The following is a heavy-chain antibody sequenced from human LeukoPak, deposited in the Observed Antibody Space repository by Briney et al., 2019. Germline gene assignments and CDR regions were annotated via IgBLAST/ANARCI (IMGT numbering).Heavy chain of an antibody. Sequence: GRSLRLSCAASGFTFNSYGMHWVRQAPGKGLEWVAVISYDGSNKYYADSVKGRFTISRDNSKNTLYLQMNSLRAEDTAVYYCAKSRKSAAGTSTFDYWGQGTLVTVSS. J-gene: IGHJ4*02. D-gene: IGHD6-13*01. CDR2: ISYDGSNK. CDR1: GFTFNSYG. CDR3: AKSRKSAAGTSTFDY. V-gene: IGHV3-30*18.